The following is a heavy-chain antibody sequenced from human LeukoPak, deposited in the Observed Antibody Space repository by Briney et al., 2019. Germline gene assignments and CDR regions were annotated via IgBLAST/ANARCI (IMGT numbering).Heavy chain of an antibody. CDR3: ARLDSSGYFDY. Sequence: ASVKVSFTASGYTFTIYYMHWVRQAPGQGLGWMGIINPSGGSTSYAQKFQGRVTMTRDTSTSTVYMELSSLRSEDTAVYYCARLDSSGYFDYWGQGTLVTVSS. CDR2: INPSGGST. J-gene: IGHJ4*02. V-gene: IGHV1-46*01. D-gene: IGHD3-22*01. CDR1: GYTFTIYY.